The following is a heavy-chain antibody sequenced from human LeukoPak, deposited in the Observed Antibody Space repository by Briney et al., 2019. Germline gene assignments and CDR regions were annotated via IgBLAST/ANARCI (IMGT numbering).Heavy chain of an antibody. D-gene: IGHD3-3*01. CDR2: MNPNSGNT. CDR3: ARETPRYDFWSGYCGARRHFDY. V-gene: IGHV1-8*03. CDR1: GYTFTSYD. Sequence: GASVKVSCKASGYTFTSYDINWVRQATGQGLEWMGWMNPNSGNTGYAQKFQGRVTITRNTSISTAYMELSSLRSEDTAVYYCARETPRYDFWSGYCGARRHFDYWGQGTLVTVSS. J-gene: IGHJ4*02.